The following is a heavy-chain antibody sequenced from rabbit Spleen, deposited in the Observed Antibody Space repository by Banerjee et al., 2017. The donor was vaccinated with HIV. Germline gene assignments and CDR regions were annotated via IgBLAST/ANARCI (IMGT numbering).Heavy chain of an antibody. J-gene: IGHJ4*01. V-gene: IGHV1S40*01. CDR3: ARAYSASSYYIDL. CDR1: GFSFSSSYY. D-gene: IGHD8-1*01. CDR2: IYTGSSGST. Sequence: QSLEESGGGLVQPEGSLTLTCTASGFSFSSSYYMCWVRQAPGKGLEWIGCIYTGSSGSTYYASWAKGRFTISKTSSTTVTLQMTSLTAADTATYFCARAYSASSYYIDLWGPGTLVTVS.